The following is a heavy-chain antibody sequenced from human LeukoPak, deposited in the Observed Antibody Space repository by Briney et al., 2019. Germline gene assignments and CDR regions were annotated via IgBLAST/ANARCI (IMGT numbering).Heavy chain of an antibody. J-gene: IGHJ4*02. V-gene: IGHV3-7*01. CDR2: IKHDGSDK. D-gene: IGHD4-17*01. CDR3: VNDYARQRGY. CDR1: GFTFSSFW. Sequence: GGSLRLSCAASGFTFSSFWMSWVRQAPGKGLEWVANIKHDGSDKYYVDSVKGRFTISRDKAKNSLYLQMNSLRAEDTAIHYCVNDYARQRGYWGQGALVTVSS.